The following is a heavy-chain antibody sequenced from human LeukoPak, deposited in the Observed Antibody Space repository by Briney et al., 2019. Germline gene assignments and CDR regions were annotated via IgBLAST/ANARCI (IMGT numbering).Heavy chain of an antibody. CDR3: PRFGDDAFDI. D-gene: IGHD3-10*01. Sequence: NHGESLKISCKGSGYSFTSYWIGWVGQMPGKGREWMGIIYPGDSDTRYSPSFQGQVTISADKSISTAYLQWSSLKASDTAMYYCPRFGDDAFDIWGQGTMVTVSS. J-gene: IGHJ3*02. CDR2: IYPGDSDT. CDR1: GYSFTSYW. V-gene: IGHV5-51*01.